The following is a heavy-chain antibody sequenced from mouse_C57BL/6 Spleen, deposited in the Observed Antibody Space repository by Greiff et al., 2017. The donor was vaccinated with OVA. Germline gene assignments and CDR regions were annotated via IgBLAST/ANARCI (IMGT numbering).Heavy chain of an antibody. Sequence: EVQRVESGGGLVKPGGSLKLSCAASGFTFSDYGMHWVRQAPEKGLEWVAYISSGSSTIYYADTVKGRFTISRDNAKNTLFLQMTSLRSEDTAMYYCARPGGGDAMDYWGQGTSVTVSS. D-gene: IGHD1-1*02. CDR2: ISSGSSTI. J-gene: IGHJ4*01. V-gene: IGHV5-17*01. CDR1: GFTFSDYG. CDR3: ARPGGGDAMDY.